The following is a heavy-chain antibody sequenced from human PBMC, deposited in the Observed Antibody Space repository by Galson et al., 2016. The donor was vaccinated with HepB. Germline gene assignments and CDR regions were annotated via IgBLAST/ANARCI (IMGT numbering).Heavy chain of an antibody. CDR1: GFTFRRHG. V-gene: IGHV3-33*01. J-gene: IGHJ4*02. Sequence: SLRLSCAASGFTFRRHGMHWVRQAPGKGLEWMAAIWFDGSNKYYADSVKGRFTISRDNSENTLYLQMDSLRAEDTAVYYCARVGDLGGDYLDYWGRGTLVTVSS. CDR2: IWFDGSNK. D-gene: IGHD2-21*01. CDR3: ARVGDLGGDYLDY.